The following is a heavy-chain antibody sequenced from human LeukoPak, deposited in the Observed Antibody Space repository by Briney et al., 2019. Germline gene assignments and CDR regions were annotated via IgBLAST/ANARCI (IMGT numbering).Heavy chain of an antibody. D-gene: IGHD1-26*01. CDR3: SRESGPYCPFGH. J-gene: IGHJ5*02. CDR2: IYHSGST. Sequence: PSETLSLTCAVSGGSISSSNWWSWVRQPPGKGLEWIGQIYHSGSTSSNPSLKSRVTISVDKSNNQFSLKLSSVTAADTAVYYCSRESGPYCPFGHWGQGTLVAVTS. CDR1: GGSISSSNW. V-gene: IGHV4-4*02.